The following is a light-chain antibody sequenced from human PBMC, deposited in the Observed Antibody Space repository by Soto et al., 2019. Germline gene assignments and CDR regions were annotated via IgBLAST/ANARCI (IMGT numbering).Light chain of an antibody. V-gene: IGKV1-5*03. CDR2: KAS. Sequence: DIQMTQSPSTLSGSVGDRVTITCRASQTISSWLAWYQQKPGKAPKLLIYKASTLQSGVPSRFSGTGSGTDFTLNISDIQHEDCAKYYCQQTYSNSLSFGGGTKVDIK. J-gene: IGKJ4*01. CDR1: QTISSW. CDR3: QQTYSNSLS.